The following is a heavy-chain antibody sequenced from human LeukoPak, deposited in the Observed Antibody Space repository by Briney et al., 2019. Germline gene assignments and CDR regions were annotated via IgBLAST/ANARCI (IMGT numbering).Heavy chain of an antibody. CDR3: ARNWGWFDY. V-gene: IGHV3-7*01. J-gene: IGHJ4*02. D-gene: IGHD7-27*01. CDR1: GFTFSSYW. Sequence: GGSLRLSCAASGFTFSSYWMNWVRQAPGEGLEWVATIKTVGREKYSVDSVKGRFTISRDNTKNSLYLQINSLRAEDTAVYYCARNWGWFDYWGQGTLVTVSS. CDR2: IKTVGREK.